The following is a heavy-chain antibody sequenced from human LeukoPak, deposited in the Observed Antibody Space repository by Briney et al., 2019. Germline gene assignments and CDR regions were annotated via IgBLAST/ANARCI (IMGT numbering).Heavy chain of an antibody. J-gene: IGHJ3*02. V-gene: IGHV4-59*01. CDR2: IYYSGST. Sequence: PSETLSLTCTVSGGSISSYYWSWIRQPPGKGLEWIGYIYYSGSTNYNPSLKSRVTISVDTSKNQFSLKLSSVTAADTAVYYCARAPYYYDSSGYYWGSPRDAFDIWGQGTMVTVSS. CDR3: ARAPYYYDSSGYYWGSPRDAFDI. D-gene: IGHD3-22*01. CDR1: GGSISSYY.